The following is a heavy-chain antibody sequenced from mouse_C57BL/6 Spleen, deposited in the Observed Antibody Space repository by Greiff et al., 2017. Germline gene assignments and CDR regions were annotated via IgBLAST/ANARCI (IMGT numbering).Heavy chain of an antibody. Sequence: DVMLVESGGDLVKPGGSLKLSCAASGFTFSSYGMSWVRQTPDKRLEWVATISSGGSYTYYPDSVKGRFTISRDNAKNTLYLQMSSLKSEDTAMYYCARHDYYSNYEGFAYWGQGTLVTVSA. CDR2: ISSGGSYT. CDR3: ARHDYYSNYEGFAY. D-gene: IGHD2-5*01. V-gene: IGHV5-6*02. J-gene: IGHJ3*01. CDR1: GFTFSSYG.